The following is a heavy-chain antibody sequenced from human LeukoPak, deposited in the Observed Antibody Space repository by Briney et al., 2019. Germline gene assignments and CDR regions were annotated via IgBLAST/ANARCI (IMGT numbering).Heavy chain of an antibody. D-gene: IGHD3-3*01. V-gene: IGHV4-31*03. CDR2: IYYSGST. J-gene: IGHJ6*02. CDR3: ARGQYDFWSGLQYYYYYGMDA. CDR1: GGSISNGDHY. Sequence: PSETLSLTCTVSGGSISNGDHYWSWIRQHPGKGLEWIGHIYYSGSTYYNPSLKSRGIISVETSKNQFSLKLSSVTAADTAVYYCARGQYDFWSGLQYYYYYGMDAWGQGTTVTVSS.